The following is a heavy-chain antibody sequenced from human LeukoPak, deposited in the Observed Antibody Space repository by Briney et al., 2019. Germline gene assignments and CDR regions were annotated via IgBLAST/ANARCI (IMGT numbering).Heavy chain of an antibody. D-gene: IGHD3-10*01. Sequence: ASVNVSCKASGHTFTGYYMHWVRQAPGQALEWMGWINPNSGGTNYAQKFRGRVTMTRDTSISTAYMELSRLRSDDTAVYYCARVGITMVRGAFDYWGQGTLVTVSS. J-gene: IGHJ4*02. V-gene: IGHV1-2*02. CDR2: INPNSGGT. CDR3: ARVGITMVRGAFDY. CDR1: GHTFTGYY.